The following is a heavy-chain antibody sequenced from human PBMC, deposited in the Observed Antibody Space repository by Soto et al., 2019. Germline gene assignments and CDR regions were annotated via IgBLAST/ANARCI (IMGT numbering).Heavy chain of an antibody. V-gene: IGHV3-66*01. D-gene: IGHD3-10*01. Sequence: GGSLRLSCAASGFTVSSNYMSWVRQAPGKGLEWVSVIYSGGSTYYADSVKGRFTISRDNSKNTLYLQMNSLRAEDTAVYYCARDLVRGVIIHWGQGTLVTVSS. CDR2: IYSGGST. CDR3: ARDLVRGVIIH. J-gene: IGHJ4*02. CDR1: GFTVSSNY.